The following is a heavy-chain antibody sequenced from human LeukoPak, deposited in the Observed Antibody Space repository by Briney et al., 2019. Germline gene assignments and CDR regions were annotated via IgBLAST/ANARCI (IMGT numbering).Heavy chain of an antibody. V-gene: IGHV3-23*01. CDR3: AKRIATAGIQYFLP. CDR2: ISGSGSNT. D-gene: IGHD6-13*01. CDR1: GCPFGSYT. Sequence: PGGSLRLSCAASGCPFGSYTMSWVRQAPGKGLEWVSTISGSGSNTYYADSVKGRFTISRDNSKNTLYLQANSLRAEDTAVYYCAKRIATAGIQYFLPWGQGALVTVSS. J-gene: IGHJ1*01.